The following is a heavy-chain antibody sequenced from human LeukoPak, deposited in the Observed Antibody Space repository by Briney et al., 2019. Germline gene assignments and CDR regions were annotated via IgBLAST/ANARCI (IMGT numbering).Heavy chain of an antibody. CDR3: ARMMVSSGSTFDY. CDR2: INWDDDK. D-gene: IGHD6-19*01. J-gene: IGHJ4*02. Sequence: ESGPALVKPTQTLTLTCTFSGFSLSTTEMCVSWIRQPPGKALEWLALINWDDDKYYTTSLKTRLTISKDTSKSQVVLTMTNMDPVDTATYYCARMMVSSGSTFDYWGQGTLVTVSS. CDR1: GFSLSTTEMC. V-gene: IGHV2-70*01.